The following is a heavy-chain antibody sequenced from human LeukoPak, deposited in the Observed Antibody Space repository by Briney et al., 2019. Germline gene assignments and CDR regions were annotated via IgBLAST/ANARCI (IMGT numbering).Heavy chain of an antibody. D-gene: IGHD3-10*01. CDR1: GGSISSYY. V-gene: IGHV4-59*01. CDR3: AREVVRGVITLFDY. J-gene: IGHJ4*02. CDR2: IYYSGST. Sequence: PSETLSLTCTVSGGSISSYYWSWIRQPPGKGLEWIGYIYYSGSTNYNPSLKSRVTISVDTSKNQFSLKLSSVTAADTAVCYCAREVVRGVITLFDYWGQGTLVTVSS.